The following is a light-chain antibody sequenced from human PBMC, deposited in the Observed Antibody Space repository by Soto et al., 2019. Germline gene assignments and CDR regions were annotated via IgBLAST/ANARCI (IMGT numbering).Light chain of an antibody. Sequence: EIVMTQSPATLSVSPGERAILSCMASQSISSRLAWYQQKPGQAPRLLIYGASTTATGIPARFSGSGSGTEFTLTISSLQSEDFALYYCQEYNNWHPITFGGGTKVEIK. J-gene: IGKJ4*01. V-gene: IGKV3-15*01. CDR1: QSISSR. CDR3: QEYNNWHPIT. CDR2: GAS.